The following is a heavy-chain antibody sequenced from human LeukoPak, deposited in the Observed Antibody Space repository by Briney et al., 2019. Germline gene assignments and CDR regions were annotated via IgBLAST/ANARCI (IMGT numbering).Heavy chain of an antibody. CDR1: GFTFSSYA. CDR3: ARDPAARFDY. V-gene: IGHV3-30*04. CDR2: ISYDGSNK. Sequence: GGSLRLSCAASGFTFSSYAMHWVCQAPGKGLEWVAVISYDGSNKYYADSVKGRFTISRDNSKNTLYLQMNSLRAEDTAVYYCARDPAARFDYWGQGTLVTVSS. J-gene: IGHJ4*02. D-gene: IGHD6-13*01.